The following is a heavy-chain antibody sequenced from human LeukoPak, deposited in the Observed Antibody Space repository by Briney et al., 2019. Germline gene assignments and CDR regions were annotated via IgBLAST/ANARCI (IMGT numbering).Heavy chain of an antibody. CDR1: GFTFSSYA. CDR3: ASYYMGSFVFDY. CDR2: ISGNGGST. V-gene: IGHV3-23*01. J-gene: IGHJ4*02. Sequence: PGGSLRLSCAASGFTFSSYAMSWVRQAPGKGLEWVSAISGNGGSTYYADSVKGRFTISRDNSKNTLYLQMNSLRAEDTAVYYCASYYMGSFVFDYWGQGTLVTVSS. D-gene: IGHD1-26*01.